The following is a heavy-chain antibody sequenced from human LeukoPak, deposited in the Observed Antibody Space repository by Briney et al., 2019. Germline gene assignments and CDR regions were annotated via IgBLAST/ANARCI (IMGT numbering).Heavy chain of an antibody. J-gene: IGHJ4*02. CDR1: GFTFSSYS. Sequence: PGGSLRLSCAASGFTFSSYSMNWVRQAPGKGLEWVSYISSSGSTVYYADSVKGRFTISRDNAKNSLYLQMNSLRAEDTAVYYCASHNDGSGSYPFDYWGQGTLVTVSS. V-gene: IGHV3-48*04. CDR2: ISSSGSTV. D-gene: IGHD3-10*01. CDR3: ASHNDGSGSYPFDY.